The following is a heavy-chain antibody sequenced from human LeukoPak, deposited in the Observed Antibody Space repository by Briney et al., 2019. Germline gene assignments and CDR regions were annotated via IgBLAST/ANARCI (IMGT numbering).Heavy chain of an antibody. V-gene: IGHV1-2*02. J-gene: IGHJ3*02. CDR3: ARVSVEPAAAGVFAFDI. CDR1: GYTFTGYY. Sequence: GASVKVSCKASGYTFTGYYMHWVRQAPGQGLEWMGWINPNSGGTNYAQKFQGRVTMTRATSISTAYMELSRLRSDDTAVYYCARVSVEPAAAGVFAFDIWGQGTMVTVSS. CDR2: INPNSGGT. D-gene: IGHD6-13*01.